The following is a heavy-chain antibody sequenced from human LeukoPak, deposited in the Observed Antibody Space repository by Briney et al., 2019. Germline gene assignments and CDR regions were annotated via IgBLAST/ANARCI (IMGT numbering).Heavy chain of an antibody. J-gene: IGHJ5*02. Sequence: ASVKVSCKASGYTFTSYDINWVRQATGQGLEWMGWMNPNSGNTGYAQKFQGRVTMTRNTSISTAYMELSSLRSEDTAVYYCAKAGYCSSTSCYRRRWFDPWGQGTLATVSS. CDR3: AKAGYCSSTSCYRRRWFDP. CDR1: GYTFTSYD. V-gene: IGHV1-8*01. CDR2: MNPNSGNT. D-gene: IGHD2-2*02.